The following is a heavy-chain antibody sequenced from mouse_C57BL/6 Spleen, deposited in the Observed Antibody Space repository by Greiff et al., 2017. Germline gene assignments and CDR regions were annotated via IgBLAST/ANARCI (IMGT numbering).Heavy chain of an antibody. D-gene: IGHD2-5*01. CDR3: TGSIVTTSFDD. CDR1: GFTFSNYW. Sequence: EVKLVESGGGLVQPGGSMKLSCVASGFTFSNYWMNWVRQSPEKGLEWVAQIRLKSDNYATHYAESVTGRFTISRDDSKSSVYLQMNNLRAEDTGIYYCTGSIVTTSFDDWGQGTTLTGSS. V-gene: IGHV6-3*01. CDR2: IRLKSDNYAT. J-gene: IGHJ2*01.